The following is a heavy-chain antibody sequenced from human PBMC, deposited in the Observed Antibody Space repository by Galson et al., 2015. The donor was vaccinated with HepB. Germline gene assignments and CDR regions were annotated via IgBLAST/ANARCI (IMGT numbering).Heavy chain of an antibody. CDR1: GFTFSSYA. Sequence: SLRLSCAASGFTFSSYAMSWVRQAPGKGLEWVSAISGSGGSTYYADSVKGRFTISRDNSKNSLYLQMNSLRAEDTAVYYCAKGSFSYGHHDAFDIWGQGTMVTVSS. CDR2: ISGSGGST. CDR3: AKGSFSYGHHDAFDI. V-gene: IGHV3-23*01. J-gene: IGHJ3*02. D-gene: IGHD5-18*01.